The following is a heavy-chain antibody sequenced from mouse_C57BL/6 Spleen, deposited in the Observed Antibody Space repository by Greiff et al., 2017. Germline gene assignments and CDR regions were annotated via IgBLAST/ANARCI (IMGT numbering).Heavy chain of an antibody. J-gene: IGHJ2*01. V-gene: IGHV1-42*01. CDR3: ARELGQGY. CDR2: INPSTGGT. D-gene: IGHD4-1*01. CDR1: GYSFTGYY. Sequence: VQLKESGPELVKPGASVKISCKASGYSFTGYYMNWVKQSPEKSLEWIGEINPSTGGTTYNQKFKAKATLTVDKSSSTAYMQLKSLTSEDSAVYYCARELGQGYWGQGTTRTVSS.